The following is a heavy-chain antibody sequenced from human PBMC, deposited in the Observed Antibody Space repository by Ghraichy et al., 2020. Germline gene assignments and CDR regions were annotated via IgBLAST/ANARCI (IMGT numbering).Heavy chain of an antibody. CDR2: IIPIFGTA. J-gene: IGHJ5*02. V-gene: IGHV1-69*13. Sequence: SVKVSCKASGGTFSSYAISWVRQAPGQGLEWMGGIIPIFGTANYAQKIQGRVTITADESTSTAYMELSSLRSEDTAVYYCARGLITMVRGVIMSSGWFDPWGQGTLVTVSS. D-gene: IGHD3-10*01. CDR1: GGTFSSYA. CDR3: ARGLITMVRGVIMSSGWFDP.